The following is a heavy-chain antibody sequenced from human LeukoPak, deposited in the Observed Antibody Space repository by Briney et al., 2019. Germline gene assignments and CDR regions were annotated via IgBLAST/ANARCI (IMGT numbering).Heavy chain of an antibody. J-gene: IGHJ4*02. CDR2: IYYTGST. Sequence: GSLRLSCAASGFIFSTYWMTWVRQAPGKGLEWIGSIYYTGSTYYNPSLKSRVTIFVDTSKNQFSLKLGSVTAADTAVYSCARQEARDYLYEGLDYWGQGTLVTVSS. CDR3: ARQEARDYLYEGLDY. V-gene: IGHV4-39*01. CDR1: GFIFSTYW. D-gene: IGHD2-8*01.